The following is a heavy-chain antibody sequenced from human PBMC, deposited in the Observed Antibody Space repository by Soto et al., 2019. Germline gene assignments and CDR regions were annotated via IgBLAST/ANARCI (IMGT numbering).Heavy chain of an antibody. J-gene: IGHJ4*02. Sequence: QVQLVQSGAEVKKPGASAKVSCKASGYTFTSYGISWVRQAPGQGLEWMGWISAYNGNTNYAQKLQGRVTMTTDTSTSTAYMELRSLRSDDTAVYYCARVDLHNGYGVDDVDYWGQGTLVTVSS. CDR3: ARVDLHNGYGVDDVDY. CDR2: ISAYNGNT. V-gene: IGHV1-18*01. CDR1: GYTFTSYG. D-gene: IGHD4-17*01.